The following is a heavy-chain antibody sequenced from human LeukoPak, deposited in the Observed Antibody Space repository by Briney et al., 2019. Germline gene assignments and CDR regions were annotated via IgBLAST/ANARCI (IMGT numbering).Heavy chain of an antibody. D-gene: IGHD6-6*01. CDR3: ARDASSWTDALDI. Sequence: PSETLSLTCTVSGGSISSSSYYWGWIRQPPGKGLEWIGSIYYSGSTYYNPSLKSRVTVSVDTSKNQFSLKLSSVTAADAAVYYCARDASSWTDALDIWGQGTMVTVSS. CDR2: IYYSGST. J-gene: IGHJ3*02. CDR1: GGSISSSSYY. V-gene: IGHV4-39*07.